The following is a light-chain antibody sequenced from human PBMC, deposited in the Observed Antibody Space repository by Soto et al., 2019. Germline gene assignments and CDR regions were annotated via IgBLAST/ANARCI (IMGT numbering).Light chain of an antibody. J-gene: IGKJ1*01. CDR1: QSVSSN. CDR3: QQYNNWPPWT. V-gene: IGKV3-15*01. Sequence: EIVMTQSPATLSVSPGERATLSCRASQSVSSNLAWYQQKPGQAPRLLIYGASTSATGIPARFSGSGSGTELTLTISSLQSEDFAVYYCQQYNNWPPWTFGQGTQVEIK. CDR2: GAS.